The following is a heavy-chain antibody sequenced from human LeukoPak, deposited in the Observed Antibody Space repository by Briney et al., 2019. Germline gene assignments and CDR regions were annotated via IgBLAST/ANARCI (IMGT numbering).Heavy chain of an antibody. CDR2: ISAYNGNT. V-gene: IGHV1-18*01. D-gene: IGHD2-2*01. CDR1: GYTFTSYG. J-gene: IGHJ3*02. CDR3: ARDPRIIGYCSSTSCRNTRGGAFDI. Sequence: ASVKVSCKASGYTFTSYGISWVRQAPGQGLEWMGWISAYNGNTNYAQKLQGRVTVTTDTSTSTAYMELRSLRSDDTAVYYCARDPRIIGYCSSTSCRNTRGGAFDIWGQGTMVTVSS.